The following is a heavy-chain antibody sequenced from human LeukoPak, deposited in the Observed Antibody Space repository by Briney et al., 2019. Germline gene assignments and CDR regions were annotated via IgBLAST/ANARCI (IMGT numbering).Heavy chain of an antibody. Sequence: SETLSLTCTVSGGSISSSGYYWGWIRQPPGKRLEWITYTSYSGSTKYNPSLKSRVTISVDTSKNQFSLRLTSVTAADTAVYYCARGIIEYSGSWGFWSQGTLVTVSS. J-gene: IGHJ4*02. CDR2: TSYSGST. CDR3: ARGIIEYSGSWGF. V-gene: IGHV4-61*08. CDR1: GGSISSSGYY. D-gene: IGHD6-13*01.